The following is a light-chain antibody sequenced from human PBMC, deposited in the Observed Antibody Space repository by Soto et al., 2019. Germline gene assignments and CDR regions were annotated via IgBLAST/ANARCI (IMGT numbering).Light chain of an antibody. J-gene: IGKJ3*01. CDR2: SAH. V-gene: IGKV3-20*01. Sequence: VLTQSPGTLSLSPGERATLSCRASQSVSTLHITWYHQRPGQAPRLLIYSAHTRAAGIPDRFSASGSGTDFTLTISSLEPEDYDVYYCLHSRNSVSTFGPGSRVDIK. CDR1: QSVSTLH. CDR3: LHSRNSVST.